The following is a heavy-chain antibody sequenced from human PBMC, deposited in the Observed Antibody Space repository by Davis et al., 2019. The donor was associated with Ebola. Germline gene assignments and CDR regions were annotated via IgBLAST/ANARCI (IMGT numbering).Heavy chain of an antibody. J-gene: IGHJ4*02. CDR1: GFTFSSYG. CDR2: ISYDGSNK. V-gene: IGHV3-30*03. Sequence: GGSLRLSCEASGFTFSSYGMHWVRQAPGKGLEWVAVISYDGSNKYYADSVKGRFTISRDNSKNTLFLQMNSLRAEDTAVYYCARLYSISSGYFDSWGQGTLVTVSS. D-gene: IGHD6-6*01. CDR3: ARLYSISSGYFDS.